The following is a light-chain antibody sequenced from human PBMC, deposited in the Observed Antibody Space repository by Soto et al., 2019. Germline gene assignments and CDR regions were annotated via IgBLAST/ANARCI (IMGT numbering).Light chain of an antibody. CDR1: SDSVSTTYY. J-gene: IGLJ3*02. CDR3: VVYLGGGIWL. CDR2: STH. Sequence: QTVVTQEPSFSVSPGGTVTLTCGLSSDSVSTTYYPSWYQQTPGQAPRTLIYSTHTRSYGVPDRFSGSILGNKAALTITGAQADDESDYYCVVYLGGGIWLFGGGTKLTVL. V-gene: IGLV8-61*01.